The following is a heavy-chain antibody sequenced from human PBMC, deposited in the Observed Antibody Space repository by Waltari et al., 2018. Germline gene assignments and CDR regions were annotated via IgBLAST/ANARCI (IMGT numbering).Heavy chain of an antibody. D-gene: IGHD6-13*01. Sequence: QLQLQESGPGLVKPSETLSLTCTVSGGSISSSSYYWGWIRQPPGKGLGGIGSIYSRGSTYYNPSLKGRVTISVDTSKNQFSLKLSSVTAADTAVYYCAIRTRRYSSSWYVSDYWGQGTLVTVSS. J-gene: IGHJ4*02. CDR3: AIRTRRYSSSWYVSDY. V-gene: IGHV4-39*01. CDR2: IYSRGST. CDR1: GGSISSSSYY.